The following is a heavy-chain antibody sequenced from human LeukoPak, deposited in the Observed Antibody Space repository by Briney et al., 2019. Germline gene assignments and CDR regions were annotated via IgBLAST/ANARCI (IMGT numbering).Heavy chain of an antibody. J-gene: IGHJ4*02. V-gene: IGHV4-34*01. CDR2: INHSGST. Sequence: GLEWIGEINHSGSTNYNPSLKSRVTISVDTSKNQFSLKLSSVTAADTAVYYCARGEYSGYYDYWGQGTLVTVSS. D-gene: IGHD5-12*01. CDR3: ARGEYSGYYDY.